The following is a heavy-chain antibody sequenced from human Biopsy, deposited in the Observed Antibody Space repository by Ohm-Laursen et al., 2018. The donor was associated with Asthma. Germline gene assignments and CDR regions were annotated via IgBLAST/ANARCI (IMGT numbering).Heavy chain of an antibody. D-gene: IGHD4-17*01. CDR1: GYSLTDLS. V-gene: IGHV1-24*01. CDR3: ASDFPKDYVRYNFQF. Sequence: ASVKVSCKISGYSLTDLSMHWVRQTPGQGLEWMGGHDHEEGGTVNAWRFQGRVTMTEDTSTDTAYMELSSLSSDDTAVYYCASDFPKDYVRYNFQFWGQGTLVTVSS. CDR2: HDHEEGGT. J-gene: IGHJ4*02.